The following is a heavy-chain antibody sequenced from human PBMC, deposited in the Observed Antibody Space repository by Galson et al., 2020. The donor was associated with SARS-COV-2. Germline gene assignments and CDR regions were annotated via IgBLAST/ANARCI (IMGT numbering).Heavy chain of an antibody. Sequence: GGSLRLSCAASGFTFSNAWMSWVRQAPGKGLEWVGRIKSKTDGGTTDYAAPVKGRFTISRDDSKNTLYLQMNSLKTEDTAVYYCARDMTATDAFDIWGQGTMVTVSS. CDR1: GFTFSNAW. CDR2: IKSKTDGGTT. CDR3: ARDMTATDAFDI. V-gene: IGHV3-15*01. J-gene: IGHJ3*02.